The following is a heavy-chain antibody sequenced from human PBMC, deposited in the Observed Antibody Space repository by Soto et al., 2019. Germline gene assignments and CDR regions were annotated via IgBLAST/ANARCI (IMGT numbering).Heavy chain of an antibody. V-gene: IGHV3-33*01. J-gene: IGHJ4*02. CDR2: IWYDGSNK. CDR3: ARESSRWLQFGYFDY. Sequence: GGSLRLSCAASGFTFSSYGMHWVRQAPGKGLEWVAVIWYDGSNKYYADSVKGRFTISRDNSKNTLYLQMNSLRAEDTAVYYCARESSRWLQFGYFDYWGQGTLVTVSS. D-gene: IGHD5-12*01. CDR1: GFTFSSYG.